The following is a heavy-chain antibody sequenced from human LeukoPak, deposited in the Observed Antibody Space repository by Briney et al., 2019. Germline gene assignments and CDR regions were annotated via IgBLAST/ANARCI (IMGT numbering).Heavy chain of an antibody. V-gene: IGHV4-34*10. Sequence: LRLSCAASGFTFSSYAMTWVRQPPGKGLEWIGEISQTGTTYYDPSLKSRTTISIDRSKNHFSLTLTSATAADTAVYFCASHTAVAGTRGFDDWGPGTLVTVSS. CDR3: ASHTAVAGTRGFDD. D-gene: IGHD6-19*01. CDR1: GFTFSSYAM. J-gene: IGHJ4*02. CDR2: ISQTGTT.